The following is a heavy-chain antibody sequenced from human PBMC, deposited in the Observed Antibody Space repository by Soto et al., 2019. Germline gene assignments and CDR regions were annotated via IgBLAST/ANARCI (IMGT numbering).Heavy chain of an antibody. CDR3: AREVRGGFTGIFDQ. CDR1: GGSISDYFY. J-gene: IGHJ4*02. D-gene: IGHD2-15*01. Sequence: SETQSLNCTVSGGSISDYFYWSCIRQPAGKGLEWIGRIYTDGTTKYNPSLKSRVTMSLDMSRNQFSLRLTSVTAADTAMYYFAREVRGGFTGIFDQWGQGSQVTVSS. V-gene: IGHV4-4*07. CDR2: IYTDGTT.